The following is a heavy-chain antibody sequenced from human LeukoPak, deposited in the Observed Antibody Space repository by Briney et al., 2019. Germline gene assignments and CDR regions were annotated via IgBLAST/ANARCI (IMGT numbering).Heavy chain of an antibody. D-gene: IGHD4-17*01. V-gene: IGHV4-34*01. J-gene: IGHJ6*02. CDR3: ARVYGYYYYGMDV. Sequence: SETLSLTRAVYGGSFSGYYWSWIRQPPGKGLEWIGEINHSGSTNYNPSLKSRVTISVDTSKNQFSLTLSSVTAADTAVYYCARVYGYYYYGMDVWGQGTTVTVSS. CDR1: GGSFSGYY. CDR2: INHSGST.